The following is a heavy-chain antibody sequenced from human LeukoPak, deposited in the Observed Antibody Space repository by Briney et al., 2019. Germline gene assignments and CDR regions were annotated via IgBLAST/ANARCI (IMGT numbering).Heavy chain of an antibody. CDR3: ARGRRTYSSSSLFDY. V-gene: IGHV1-18*01. J-gene: IGHJ4*02. D-gene: IGHD6-6*01. CDR1: GYTFTSYG. Sequence: ASVKVSCKASGYTFTSYGISWVRQAPGQGLEWMGWISAYNGNTNYAQKLQGRVTMTTDTSTSTAYMELRSLRSDDTAVYYCARGRRTYSSSSLFDYWGQGTLVTVSS. CDR2: ISAYNGNT.